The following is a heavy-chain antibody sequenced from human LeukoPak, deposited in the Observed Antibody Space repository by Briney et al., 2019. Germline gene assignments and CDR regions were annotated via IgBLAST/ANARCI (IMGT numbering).Heavy chain of an antibody. D-gene: IGHD3-16*01. V-gene: IGHV4-4*09. CDR3: ARGGLYANIRYDY. J-gene: IGHJ4*02. CDR1: GGSLSSYY. Sequence: SETLSLTCTVSGGSLSSYYWTWVRQPPGKGLEWSGYIYAGANGEYNPFLRSRVTISVDTSKNQFSLNLNSATAADTAVYYCARGGLYANIRYDYWGQGALVTVSS. CDR2: IYAGANG.